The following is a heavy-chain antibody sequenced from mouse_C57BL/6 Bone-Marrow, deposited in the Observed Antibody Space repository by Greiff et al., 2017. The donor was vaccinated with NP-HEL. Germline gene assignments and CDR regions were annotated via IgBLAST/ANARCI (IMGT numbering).Heavy chain of an antibody. CDR2: INSDGSST. J-gene: IGHJ2*01. Sequence: EVNLVESEGGLVQPGSSMKLSCTASGFTFSDYYMAWVRQVPEKGLEWVANINSDGSSTYYLDSLKSRFIISRDNAKNILYLQMSSLKSEDTATYYCARDRSYYERGYYFDYWGQGTTLTVSS. CDR1: GFTFSDYY. D-gene: IGHD1-1*01. V-gene: IGHV5-16*01. CDR3: ARDRSYYERGYYFDY.